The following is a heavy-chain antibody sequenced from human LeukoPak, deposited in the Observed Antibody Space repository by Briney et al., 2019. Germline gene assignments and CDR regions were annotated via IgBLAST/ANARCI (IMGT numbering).Heavy chain of an antibody. CDR2: IYSGGSGT. CDR3: TTSLGPLTEY. D-gene: IGHD7-27*01. Sequence: GGSLRLSCAASGFIFSSYWMHWVRQTPGKGLVWVSRIYSGGSGTSYADSVEGRFTISRDNAKNTLYLQMNSLRVEDTAVYYCTTSLGPLTEYWGQGTLVTVSS. V-gene: IGHV3-74*01. CDR1: GFIFSSYW. J-gene: IGHJ4*02.